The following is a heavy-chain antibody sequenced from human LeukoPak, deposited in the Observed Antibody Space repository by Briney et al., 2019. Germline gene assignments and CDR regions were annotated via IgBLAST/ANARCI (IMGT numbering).Heavy chain of an antibody. CDR3: ARVTMIVVVNWFDP. V-gene: IGHV4-34*01. CDR2: INHSGST. Sequence: PSETLSFTCAVYGGSFSGYYWSWIRQPPGKGLEWIGEINHSGSTNYNPSLKSRVTISVDTSKNQFSLKLSSVTAADTAVYYCARVTMIVVVNWFDPWGQGTLVTVSS. J-gene: IGHJ5*02. CDR1: GGSFSGYY. D-gene: IGHD3-22*01.